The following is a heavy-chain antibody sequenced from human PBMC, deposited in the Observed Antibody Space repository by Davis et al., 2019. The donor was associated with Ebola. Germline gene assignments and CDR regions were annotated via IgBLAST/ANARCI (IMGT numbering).Heavy chain of an antibody. V-gene: IGHV1-18*04. J-gene: IGHJ6*02. Sequence: ASVKVSCKASGYTFTSYGISWVRQAPGQGLEWMGWISAYNGNTNYAPKLQGRVTMTTDTSTSTAYMELRNLGSDDTAVYYCARDGGFLEWLLSAYYGMDVWGQGTTVTVSS. CDR1: GYTFTSYG. CDR2: ISAYNGNT. CDR3: ARDGGFLEWLLSAYYGMDV. D-gene: IGHD3-3*01.